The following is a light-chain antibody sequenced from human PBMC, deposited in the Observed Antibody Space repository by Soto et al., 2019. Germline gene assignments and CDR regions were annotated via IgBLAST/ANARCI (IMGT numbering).Light chain of an antibody. CDR1: QSVSNNY. CDR2: GAS. Sequence: EIVLTQSPGTLPLSPGERATLSCRASQSVSNNYLAWYQQKPGQAPRLLIYGASNRATGIPDRFSGSGSGTEFTLTISSLQPDDFATYYCQQYNSYSPLTFGGGTKVDIK. V-gene: IGKV3-20*01. CDR3: QQYNSYSPLT. J-gene: IGKJ4*01.